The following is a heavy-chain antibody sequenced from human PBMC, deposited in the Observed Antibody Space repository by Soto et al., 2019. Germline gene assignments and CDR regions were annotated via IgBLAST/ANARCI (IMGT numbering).Heavy chain of an antibody. V-gene: IGHV4-34*01. CDR3: ARVRYYYGSGMWWFDH. CDR2: INHSGST. Sequence: PSETLSLTCAVYGGSFSGYYWSWIRQPPGKGLEWIGEINHSGSTNYNPSLKSRVTISVDTSKNQFSLKLSSVTAADTAVYYCARVRYYYGSGMWWFDHWGQGTLVTVLL. CDR1: GGSFSGYY. D-gene: IGHD3-10*01. J-gene: IGHJ5*02.